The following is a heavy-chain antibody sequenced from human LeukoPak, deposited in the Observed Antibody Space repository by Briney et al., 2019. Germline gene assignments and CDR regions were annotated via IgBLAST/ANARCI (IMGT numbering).Heavy chain of an antibody. Sequence: QSGGSLRLSCAASGFTFSSYAMSWVRQAPGKGLEWVSAISGSGGSTYYADSVKGRFTISRDNSKNTLYLQMNSLRAEDTAVYYCAKAPIAALNYYFDYWGQGTLVTVSS. CDR2: ISGSGGST. V-gene: IGHV3-23*01. J-gene: IGHJ4*02. D-gene: IGHD6-13*01. CDR1: GFTFSSYA. CDR3: AKAPIAALNYYFDY.